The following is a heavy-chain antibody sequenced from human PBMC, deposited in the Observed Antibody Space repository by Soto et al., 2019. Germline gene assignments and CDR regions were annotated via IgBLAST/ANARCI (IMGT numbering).Heavy chain of an antibody. D-gene: IGHD6-13*01. CDR2: INPNSGGT. Sequence: ASVKVSCKASGYTFTGYYMHWVRQAPGQGLEWMGWINPNSGGTNYAQKFQGRVTMTTDTSTSTAYMELRSLRSDDTAVYYCARVSAAGTVTPHPTPYFDYWGQGTLVTVSS. CDR3: ARVSAAGTVTPHPTPYFDY. V-gene: IGHV1-2*02. J-gene: IGHJ4*02. CDR1: GYTFTGYY.